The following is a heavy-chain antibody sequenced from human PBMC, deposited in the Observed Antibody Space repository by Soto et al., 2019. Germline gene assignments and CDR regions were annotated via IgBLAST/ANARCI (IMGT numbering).Heavy chain of an antibody. J-gene: IGHJ4*02. V-gene: IGHV3-7*03. Sequence: EVQLVESGGGLVQPGGSLRLSCAVSGFSFGTYWMSWFRQAPGKGLEWLASIKQDGSERYYLDAVKGRFTISRDNAKDSLSLQRNSLRGEDTAFYYCARDVGPITIFGEALSGYFDFWGQGTLVTVSS. CDR2: IKQDGSER. CDR3: ARDVGPITIFGEALSGYFDF. CDR1: GFSFGTYW. D-gene: IGHD3-3*01.